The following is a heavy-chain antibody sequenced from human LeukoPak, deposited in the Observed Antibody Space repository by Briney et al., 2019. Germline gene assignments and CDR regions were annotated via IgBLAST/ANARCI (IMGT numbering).Heavy chain of an antibody. CDR2: ISNSGSTK. J-gene: IGHJ4*02. CDR1: GFTFGDYA. CDR3: ARVDTMGFDY. Sequence: GGSLRLSCSPSGFTFGDYAMSWVRQAPGKGLEWVSYISNSGSTKYYADSVKGRFTISRDNANNSLYLQMNSLRAEDTAVYYCARVDTMGFDYWGQGTLVTVSS. V-gene: IGHV3-48*03. D-gene: IGHD3-10*01.